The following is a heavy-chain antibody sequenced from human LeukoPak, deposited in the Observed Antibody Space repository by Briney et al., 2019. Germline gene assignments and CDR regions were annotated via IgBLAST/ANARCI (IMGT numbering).Heavy chain of an antibody. CDR2: INHSGST. D-gene: IGHD6-19*01. CDR1: GGSFSGYY. Sequence: SETLSLTCAVYGGSFSGYYWSWIRQPPGKGLEWIGEINHSGSTNYSPSLKSRVTISKNTSKNQFSLKLSSVTAADTAVYYCARDRVSPRIAVGFDPWGQGTLVTVSS. J-gene: IGHJ5*02. CDR3: ARDRVSPRIAVGFDP. V-gene: IGHV4-34*01.